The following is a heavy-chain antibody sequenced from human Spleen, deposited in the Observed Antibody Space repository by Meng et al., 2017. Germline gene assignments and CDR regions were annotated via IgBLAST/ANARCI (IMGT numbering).Heavy chain of an antibody. J-gene: IGHJ5*02. V-gene: IGHV4-34*01. Sequence: QVQLQQWGAGLLKHSETLSLTCAVYGGSFSGYSWSWIRQPPGMGLEWIGEINYSGSTNYNPSLKSRVTISVDTSKSQFSLKLSSVTAADTAVYYCASQVFSGLNWFGPWGQGTLVTVSS. CDR2: INYSGST. CDR1: GGSFSGYS. D-gene: IGHD3-10*01. CDR3: ASQVFSGLNWFGP.